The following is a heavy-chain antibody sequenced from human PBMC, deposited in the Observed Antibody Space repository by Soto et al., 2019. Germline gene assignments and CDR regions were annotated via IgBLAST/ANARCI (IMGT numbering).Heavy chain of an antibody. CDR3: ARHLGSPGYYSGMDV. V-gene: IGHV5-51*01. CDR2: IYPGDSNT. D-gene: IGHD6-13*01. CDR1: GYTFTNYW. Sequence: PGESLKISCKGSGYTFTNYWIDWVRQMPGKGLEWMGIIYPGDSNTKYSPSFQGQVTISADKSTSIVFLQWSTLKASDTAMYYCARHLGSPGYYSGMDVWGQGTTVTVYS. J-gene: IGHJ6*02.